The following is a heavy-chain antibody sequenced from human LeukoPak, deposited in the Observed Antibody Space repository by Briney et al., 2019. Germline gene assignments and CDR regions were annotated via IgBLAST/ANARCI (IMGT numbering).Heavy chain of an antibody. V-gene: IGHV3-33*06. CDR2: LWADGNTA. J-gene: IGHJ4*02. CDR3: VKESAADATFHFDY. CDR1: GFTFNIFG. D-gene: IGHD6-13*01. Sequence: GGSLRLSCAASGFTFNIFGMHWVRHVPGNGLEWVAVLWADGNTAHYADSVKGRFTISRDSSENTLYLQMNSLRSEDTAVYYCVKESAADATFHFDYWGQGTLVTVSS.